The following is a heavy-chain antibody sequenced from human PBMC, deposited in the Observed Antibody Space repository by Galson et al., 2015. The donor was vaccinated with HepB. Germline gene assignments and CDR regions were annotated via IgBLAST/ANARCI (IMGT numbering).Heavy chain of an antibody. CDR3: ATLDITMAGY. V-gene: IGHV3-7*01. J-gene: IGHJ4*02. Sequence: SLRLSCAASGLNINNLWTSWVRQAPGKGLEWVANIKQDGSVPYYVDSVQGRFTIAKDSAKNSLYLQMNSLTVEDTAVYYCATLDITMAGYWGRGTLVTVSS. D-gene: IGHD1-14*01. CDR2: IKQDGSVP. CDR1: GLNINNLW.